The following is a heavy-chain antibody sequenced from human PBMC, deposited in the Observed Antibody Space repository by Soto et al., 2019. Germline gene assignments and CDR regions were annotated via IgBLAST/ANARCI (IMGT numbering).Heavy chain of an antibody. CDR3: ARAGLYYGSGSYQEVWFDP. V-gene: IGHV1-46*03. Sequence: EASVKVSCKASGYTFTSYYMHWVRQAPGQGLEWMGIINPSGGSTSYAQKFQGRVTMTRDTSTSTVYMELSSLRSEDTAVYYCARAGLYYGSGSYQEVWFDPWGQGTLVTVSS. J-gene: IGHJ5*02. CDR1: GYTFTSYY. D-gene: IGHD3-10*01. CDR2: INPSGGST.